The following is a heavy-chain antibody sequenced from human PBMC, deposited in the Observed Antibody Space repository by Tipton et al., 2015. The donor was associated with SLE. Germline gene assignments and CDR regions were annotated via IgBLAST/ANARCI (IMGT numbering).Heavy chain of an antibody. CDR3: ARGGDVSGSYADY. J-gene: IGHJ4*02. D-gene: IGHD3-10*01. Sequence: TLSLTCTVSGGSISSGSYYWSWIRQPAGMGLEWIGRVYTSGSTNYNPSLKSRVTMSVDTSKNQFSLKLSSVTAADTAVYYCARGGDVSGSYADYWGQGTLVTVSS. CDR1: GGSISSGSYY. V-gene: IGHV4-61*02. CDR2: VYTSGST.